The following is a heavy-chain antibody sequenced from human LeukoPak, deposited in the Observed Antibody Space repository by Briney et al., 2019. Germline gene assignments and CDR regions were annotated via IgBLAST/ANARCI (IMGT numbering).Heavy chain of an antibody. J-gene: IGHJ3*02. D-gene: IGHD5-18*01. Sequence: SETLSLTCTVSGGSISSDHWNWIRQPPGKGLEWIGCIYYSGSTYYNPSLKSRVTISVDMSKSQFSLRLTSVTAADTAVYYCARGKGGYSYGSSAFDIWGQGTMVTVSS. CDR2: IYYSGST. CDR1: GGSISSDH. CDR3: ARGKGGYSYGSSAFDI. V-gene: IGHV4-59*01.